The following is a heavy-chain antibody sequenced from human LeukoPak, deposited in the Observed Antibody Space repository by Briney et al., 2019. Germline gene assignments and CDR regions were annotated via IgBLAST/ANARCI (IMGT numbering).Heavy chain of an antibody. D-gene: IGHD5-18*01. CDR2: IYYSGST. V-gene: IGHV4-30-4*08. CDR3: ARARIQLWLYSYYFDY. J-gene: IGHJ4*02. CDR1: GGSISSGDYY. Sequence: PSETLSLTCTVSGGSISSGDYYWSWIRQPPGKGLEWIGYIYYSGSTYYNPSLKSRVTISVDTSKNQFSLKLSSVTAADTAVYYCARARIQLWLYSYYFDYWGQGTLVTVSS.